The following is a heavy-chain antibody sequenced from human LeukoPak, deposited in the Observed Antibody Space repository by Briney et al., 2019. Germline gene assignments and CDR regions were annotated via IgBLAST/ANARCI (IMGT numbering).Heavy chain of an antibody. D-gene: IGHD2-2*01. J-gene: IGHJ3*02. Sequence: ASVKVSCKPSGYSLTGHYMHWVRQAPGQGLEWMGWINPNSGGTNYAQKFQGRVTMTRDTSISTAYMELSRLRSDDTAVYYCARYCSSTSCYGENAFDIWGQGTMVTVSS. CDR1: GYSLTGHY. CDR3: ARYCSSTSCYGENAFDI. V-gene: IGHV1-2*02. CDR2: INPNSGGT.